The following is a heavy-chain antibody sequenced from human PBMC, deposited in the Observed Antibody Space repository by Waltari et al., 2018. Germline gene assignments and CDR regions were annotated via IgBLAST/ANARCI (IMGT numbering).Heavy chain of an antibody. CDR2: IDPSDPYT. J-gene: IGHJ4*02. D-gene: IGHD1-26*01. CDR1: GYSFTTYW. CDR3: AGGGNSANFDY. Sequence: EVQLVQSGAEVKKPGESLKISCTGSGYSFTTYWITWVRQMPGKGLEWMGRIDPSDPYTNNSTSYQGHGTSSADKSISTAYQQWSSLKASDTAMYYCAGGGNSANFDYWGQGTLVTVSS. V-gene: IGHV5-10-1*01.